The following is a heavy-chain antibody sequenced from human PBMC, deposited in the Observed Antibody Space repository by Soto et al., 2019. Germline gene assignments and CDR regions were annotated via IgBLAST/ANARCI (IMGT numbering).Heavy chain of an antibody. CDR2: ISSSSSYK. Sequence: PGGSLRLSCAASGFTFSDYYMSWIRQAPGKGLEWVSYISSSSSYKNYADSVKGRFTISRDNAKNSLYLQMNSLRAEDTAVYYCARDHHRYSGYDYVDYWGQGTLVTVCS. CDR1: GFTFSDYY. V-gene: IGHV3-11*05. D-gene: IGHD5-12*01. J-gene: IGHJ4*02. CDR3: ARDHHRYSGYDYVDY.